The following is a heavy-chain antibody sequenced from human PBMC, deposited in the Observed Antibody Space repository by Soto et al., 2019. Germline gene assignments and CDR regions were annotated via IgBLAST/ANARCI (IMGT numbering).Heavy chain of an antibody. CDR2: IFYNENT. J-gene: IGHJ4*02. Sequence: QVQLQESGPGLVKPSETLSLTCTVSGGSFSSTSHYWGWIRQPPGKGLEWIGSIFYNENTFYSPSLESRLTISFDTPNNQFSLELRSLTAADTAVYYCARHTCGIGLAYWGKGILVTVSS. D-gene: IGHD3-3*01. CDR1: GGSFSSTSHY. CDR3: ARHTCGIGLAY. V-gene: IGHV4-39*01.